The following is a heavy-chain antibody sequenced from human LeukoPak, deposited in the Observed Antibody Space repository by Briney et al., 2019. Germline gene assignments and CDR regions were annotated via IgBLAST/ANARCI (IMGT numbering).Heavy chain of an antibody. CDR1: GGSISSGDYY. CDR2: IYYSGST. V-gene: IGHV4-30-4*01. Sequence: SETLSLTCTVSGGSISSGDYYWSWIRQPPGKGLEWIGYIYYSGSTYYNPSLKSRVTISVDTSKNQFSLKLSSVTAADTAVYYCARAQLVINYYYYGMDVWGQGTTVTVSS. J-gene: IGHJ6*02. D-gene: IGHD3-9*01. CDR3: ARAQLVINYYYYGMDV.